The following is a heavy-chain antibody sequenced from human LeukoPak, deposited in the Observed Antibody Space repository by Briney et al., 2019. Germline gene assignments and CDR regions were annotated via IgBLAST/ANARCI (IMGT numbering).Heavy chain of an antibody. CDR1: GYSFTSYW. V-gene: IGHV5-51*01. Sequence: GESLKISCKGSGYSFTSYWIGWVRQMPGKGLEWMGTIYPGDSDTRYSPSFQGQVTISADKSISTAYLQWSSLKASDTAMYYCARQSSQRLYYYYDSSGYTDYWGQGTLVTVSS. J-gene: IGHJ4*02. D-gene: IGHD3-22*01. CDR3: ARQSSQRLYYYYDSSGYTDY. CDR2: IYPGDSDT.